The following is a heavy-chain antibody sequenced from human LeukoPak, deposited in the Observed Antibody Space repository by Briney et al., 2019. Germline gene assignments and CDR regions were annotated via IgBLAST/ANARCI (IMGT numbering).Heavy chain of an antibody. V-gene: IGHV4-34*01. CDR3: ARYSPSGSYYAFDY. CDR1: GVSFSGYY. J-gene: IGHJ4*02. D-gene: IGHD1-26*01. CDR2: INHSGST. Sequence: SETLSLTCAVYGVSFSGYYWSWIRQPPGKGLEWIGEINHSGSTNYNPSLKSRVTISVDTSKNQFSLKLSSVTAADTAVYYCARYSPSGSYYAFDYWGQGTLVTVSS.